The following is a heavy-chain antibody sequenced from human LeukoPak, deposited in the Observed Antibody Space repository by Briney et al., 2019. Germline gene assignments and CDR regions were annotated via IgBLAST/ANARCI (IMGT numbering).Heavy chain of an antibody. CDR3: ARGPPARGGSNWFDP. V-gene: IGHV5-51*01. J-gene: IGHJ5*02. Sequence: GESLKISCKGSGYSFTSYWIGWLRQMPGKGLEWMGIIYPGDSDTRYSPSFQGQVTISADKSISTAYLQWSSLKASDTAMYYCARGPPARGGSNWFDPWGQGTLVTVSS. CDR1: GYSFTSYW. D-gene: IGHD6-6*01. CDR2: IYPGDSDT.